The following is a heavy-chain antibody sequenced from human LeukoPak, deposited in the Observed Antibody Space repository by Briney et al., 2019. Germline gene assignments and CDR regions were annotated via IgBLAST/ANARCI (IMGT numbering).Heavy chain of an antibody. D-gene: IGHD3-3*01. CDR3: ARATDRSYDDLWSGYFSSFDY. V-gene: IGHV3-30-3*01. J-gene: IGHJ4*02. Sequence: GGSLRLSCAASGFLFSDSAMHWVRQSPGKGLEWVAVMASDGSNIYYAESVTGRFTISRDNPTDTLYLQMNSLTAEDTGLYYCARATDRSYDDLWSGYFSSFDYWGQGTLVTVPS. CDR2: MASDGSNI. CDR1: GFLFSDSA.